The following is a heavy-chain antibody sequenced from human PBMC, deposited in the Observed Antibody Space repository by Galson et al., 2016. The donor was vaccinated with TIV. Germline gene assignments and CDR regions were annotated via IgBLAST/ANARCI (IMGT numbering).Heavy chain of an antibody. CDR1: GFTFSGYV. D-gene: IGHD1-26*01. V-gene: IGHV3-23*01. CDR3: TKVDKSGDYSWDAFDV. CDR2: ISLNGGTT. J-gene: IGHJ3*01. Sequence: SLRLSCAASGFTFSGYVMNWVRQAPGKGLEWVSSISLNGGTTYYVDSVEGRFTISRDNSKYTLYQQMNSLRPEDTAIYYCTKVDKSGDYSWDAFDVWGQGTVVTVSS.